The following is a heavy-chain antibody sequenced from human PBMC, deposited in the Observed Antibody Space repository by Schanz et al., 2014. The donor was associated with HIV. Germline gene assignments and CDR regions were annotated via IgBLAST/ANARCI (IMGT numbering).Heavy chain of an antibody. J-gene: IGHJ3*02. CDR3: ARSPDWAGTDAFDI. Sequence: QVKLVESGGGVVQPGRSLRLSCAASGFTFSRYGMHWVRQAPGKGLEWAAVIWYDGSYKYYADSVKGRFTISRDNPKNTLYLQMNSLRAEDTAIYYCARSPDWAGTDAFDIWGQGTMVTVSS. CDR1: GFTFSRYG. CDR2: IWYDGSYK. D-gene: IGHD6-19*01. V-gene: IGHV3-33*01.